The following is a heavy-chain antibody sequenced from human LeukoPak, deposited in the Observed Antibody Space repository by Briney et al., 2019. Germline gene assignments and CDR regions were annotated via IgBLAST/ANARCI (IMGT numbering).Heavy chain of an antibody. Sequence: PGGSLRLSCAASGFTFDDYGMSWVRQAPGKGLEWVSSLISSGAVTYYADSVKGRFTISRDNSKNTVHLQMDSLRAEDSAVCYCAKNAGYSYGLYYFDYWGQGTLVTVSS. D-gene: IGHD5-18*01. CDR1: GFTFDDYG. CDR3: AKNAGYSYGLYYFDY. CDR2: LISSGAVT. J-gene: IGHJ4*02. V-gene: IGHV3-23*01.